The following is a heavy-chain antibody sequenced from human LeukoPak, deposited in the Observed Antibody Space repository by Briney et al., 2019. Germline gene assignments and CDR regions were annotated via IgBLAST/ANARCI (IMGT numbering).Heavy chain of an antibody. CDR2: ISSGGST. CDR1: GFTFSSYA. Sequence: GGSLRLSCAASGFTFSSYAMTWVRQAPGKGLEWVSSISSGGSTFYTDSVKGRFTIYRDNSQNTLYLQMNSLRAEDTAVYYCARGSSRDGYTSWGQGTMVTVSS. J-gene: IGHJ3*01. CDR3: ARGSSRDGYTS. V-gene: IGHV3-23*01. D-gene: IGHD5-24*01.